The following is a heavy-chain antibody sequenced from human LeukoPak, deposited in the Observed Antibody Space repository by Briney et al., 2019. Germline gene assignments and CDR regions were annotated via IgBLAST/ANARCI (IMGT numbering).Heavy chain of an antibody. CDR3: ARDGREARFGERGRGYYYYGMDV. CDR2: IWYDGSNK. V-gene: IGHV3-33*01. Sequence: PGRSLRLSCAASGFTFSSYGMHWVRQAPGKGLEWVAVIWYDGSNKYYADSVKGRFTISRDNAKNSLYLQMNSLGAEDTAVYYCARDGREARFGERGRGYYYYGMDVWGQGTTVTVSS. J-gene: IGHJ6*02. D-gene: IGHD3-10*01. CDR1: GFTFSSYG.